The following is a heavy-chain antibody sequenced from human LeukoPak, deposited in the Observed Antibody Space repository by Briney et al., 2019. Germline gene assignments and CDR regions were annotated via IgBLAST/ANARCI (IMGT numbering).Heavy chain of an antibody. V-gene: IGHV3-15*01. CDR2: IKSKTDGGTT. J-gene: IGHJ4*02. Sequence: GGSLRLSCAASGFTFSNAWMSWVRQAPGKGLEWVGRIKSKTDGGTTDYAAPVKGRFTISRDDSKNTLYLQMNSLKTEDTAVYYCARLSRTIFGVVKYYFGYWGQGTLVTVSS. D-gene: IGHD3-3*01. CDR3: ARLSRTIFGVVKYYFGY. CDR1: GFTFSNAW.